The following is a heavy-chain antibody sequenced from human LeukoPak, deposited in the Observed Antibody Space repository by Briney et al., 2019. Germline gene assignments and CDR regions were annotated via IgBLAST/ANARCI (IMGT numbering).Heavy chain of an antibody. CDR1: GFTFSNYN. D-gene: IGHD6-13*01. J-gene: IGHJ4*02. CDR2: ISSSSSYI. Sequence: GGSLRLSCAASGFTFSNYNMNWVRQAPGKGLEWVSSISSSSSYITYADSVKGRFTISRDNAKDSLYLQMHSLRAEDTAVYYCARDSQAVGTDFDYWGQGTLVTVSS. CDR3: ARDSQAVGTDFDY. V-gene: IGHV3-21*01.